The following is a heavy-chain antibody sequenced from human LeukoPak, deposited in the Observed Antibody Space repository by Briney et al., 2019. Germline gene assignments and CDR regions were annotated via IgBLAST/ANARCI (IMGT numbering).Heavy chain of an antibody. Sequence: MPSETLSLTCAVYSVSFSGYYWSWIRQPPGKGLEWIGEINHSGSTNYNPSLKSRVTISVDTSKNQFSLKLSSVTAADTAVYYCARGIAARHYYYYYMDVWGKGTTVTVSS. CDR1: SVSFSGYY. CDR2: INHSGST. J-gene: IGHJ6*03. V-gene: IGHV4-34*01. CDR3: ARGIAARHYYYYYMDV. D-gene: IGHD6-6*01.